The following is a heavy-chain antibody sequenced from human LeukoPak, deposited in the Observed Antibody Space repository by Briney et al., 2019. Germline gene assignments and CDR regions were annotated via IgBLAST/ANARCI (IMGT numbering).Heavy chain of an antibody. V-gene: IGHV1-2*04. CDR1: GYTFTSYC. CDR2: INPNSGGT. J-gene: IGHJ4*02. Sequence: ASVKVSCKASGYTFTSYCMHWVRQAPGQGLEWMGWINPNSGGTNYAQKFQGWVTMTRDTSISTAYMELSRLRSDDTAVYYCARAKGWNYINFDYWGQGTLVTVSS. CDR3: ARAKGWNYINFDY. D-gene: IGHD1-7*01.